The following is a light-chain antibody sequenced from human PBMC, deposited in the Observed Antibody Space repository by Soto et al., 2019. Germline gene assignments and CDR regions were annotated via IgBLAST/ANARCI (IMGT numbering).Light chain of an antibody. CDR2: AVS. J-gene: IGKJ4*01. V-gene: IGKV1-6*01. CDR1: QGIGSD. Sequence: AIEMTQSPASLSASVGDRVTIACRASQGIGSDLAWYQQRPGKAPKLLIYAVSSLQNRVPSRFRGSGSGTDFTLTISSLQPEDFATYYCLQDHDLLTFGGGTKVEIK. CDR3: LQDHDLLT.